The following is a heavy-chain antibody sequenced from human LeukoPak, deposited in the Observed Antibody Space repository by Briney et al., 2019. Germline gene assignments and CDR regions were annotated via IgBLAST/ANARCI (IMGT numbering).Heavy chain of an antibody. CDR1: GGSISGYY. Sequence: SETLSLTCTVSGGSISGYYWTRIRQSPGKGLEWIGYVSSTGSTNYTPSLKSRVTISIDTSKSQFSLMLTSVTAADTAVYYCARGVGSGWSDYWGQGTLVTVSS. V-gene: IGHV4-59*01. J-gene: IGHJ4*02. CDR2: VSSTGST. D-gene: IGHD6-19*01. CDR3: ARGVGSGWSDY.